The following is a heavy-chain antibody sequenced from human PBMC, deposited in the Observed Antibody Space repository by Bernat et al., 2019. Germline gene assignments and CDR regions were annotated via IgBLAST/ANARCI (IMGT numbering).Heavy chain of an antibody. D-gene: IGHD4-17*01. Sequence: NFTSYGISWVRQAPGQGLEWMGWISAYNGNTNYAQKLQGRVTMTRNTSISTAYMELSSLRSEDTAVYYCARAMSRYGDYDVHGVDYWG. CDR3: ARAMSRYGDYDVHGVDY. V-gene: IGHV1-18*01. CDR2: ISAYNGNT. CDR1: NFTSYG. J-gene: IGHJ4*01.